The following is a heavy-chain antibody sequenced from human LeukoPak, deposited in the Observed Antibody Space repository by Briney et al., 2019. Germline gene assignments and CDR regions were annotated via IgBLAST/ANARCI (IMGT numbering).Heavy chain of an antibody. V-gene: IGHV1-18*01. Sequence: ASLKVSCEASGYTFTSYGISWVRHAPGQGLEWVGWISSDKSNTNYAQTLQGTVTMTTDKSTSTAYLEMSSLRSEDTAVYYCASEKFPAARDAFDIWGQGTMVTVSS. J-gene: IGHJ3*02. CDR3: ASEKFPAARDAFDI. CDR2: ISSDKSNT. CDR1: GYTFTSYG. D-gene: IGHD2-15*01.